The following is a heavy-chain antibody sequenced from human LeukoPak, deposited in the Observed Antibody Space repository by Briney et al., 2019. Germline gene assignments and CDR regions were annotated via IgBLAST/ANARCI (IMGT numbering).Heavy chain of an antibody. CDR2: IGIANDT. CDR1: GFTFSSYD. V-gene: IGHV3-13*01. J-gene: IGHJ4*02. Sequence: PGGSLRLSCAASGFTFSSYDMHWVRQATGKGLEWVSTIGIANDTYYPGSVQGRFTISRENAKNSLYLQMNSLRAGDTAVYYYASDPVPARYYFDYWGQGTLVTVSS. CDR3: ASDPVPARYYFDY. D-gene: IGHD2-2*01.